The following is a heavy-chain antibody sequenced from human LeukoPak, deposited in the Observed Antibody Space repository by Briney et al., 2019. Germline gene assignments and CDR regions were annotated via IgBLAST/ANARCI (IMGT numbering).Heavy chain of an antibody. Sequence: ASVKVSCKASGYTFTSYYMHWVRQAPGQGLEWMGIINPSGGSTSYAQKFQGRVTITADKSTSTAYMELSSLRSEDTAVYYCARMDDYGDYGDAFDIWGQGTMVTVSS. V-gene: IGHV1-46*01. J-gene: IGHJ3*02. D-gene: IGHD4-17*01. CDR3: ARMDDYGDYGDAFDI. CDR1: GYTFTSYY. CDR2: INPSGGST.